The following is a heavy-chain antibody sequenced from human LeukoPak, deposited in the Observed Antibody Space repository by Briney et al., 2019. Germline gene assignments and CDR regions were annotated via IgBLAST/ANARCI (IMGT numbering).Heavy chain of an antibody. CDR3: AKDRLGGWPSGAFDY. Sequence: GGSLRHSCAASGFTFSSYGIHWVRQAPGKGPEWVAVISYDGGYTYYADSVKGRFTISRDNSKNTLYLQMNSLRAEDTAVYYCAKDRLGGWPSGAFDYWGQGTLVTVSS. V-gene: IGHV3-30*18. J-gene: IGHJ4*02. D-gene: IGHD6-19*01. CDR2: ISYDGGYT. CDR1: GFTFSSYG.